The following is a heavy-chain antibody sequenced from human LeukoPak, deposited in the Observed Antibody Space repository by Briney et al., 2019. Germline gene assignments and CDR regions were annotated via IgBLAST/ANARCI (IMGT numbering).Heavy chain of an antibody. V-gene: IGHV3-23*01. CDR3: AKGLRYFDWSSGNWFDP. J-gene: IGHJ5*02. D-gene: IGHD3-9*01. Sequence: GGSLRLSCAASGFTFSSYAMSWVRQAPGKGLEWVSAISGSGGSTYYADSVKGRFTISRDNSKNTLYLQMSSLRAEDTAVYYCAKGLRYFDWSSGNWFDPWGQGTLVTVSS. CDR1: GFTFSSYA. CDR2: ISGSGGST.